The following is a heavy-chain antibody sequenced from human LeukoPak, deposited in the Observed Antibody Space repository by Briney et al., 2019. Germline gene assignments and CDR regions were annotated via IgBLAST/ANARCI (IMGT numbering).Heavy chain of an antibody. CDR3: AREKRYCSSTSCYSTNNWFDP. D-gene: IGHD2-2*01. J-gene: IGHJ5*02. CDR1: GGSISSSSYY. CDR2: IYTSGST. V-gene: IGHV4-61*02. Sequence: SETLSLTCTVSGGSISSSSYYWGWIRQPAGKGLEWIGRIYTSGSTNYNPSLKSRVTMSVDTSKNQFSLKLSSVTAADTAVYYCAREKRYCSSTSCYSTNNWFDPWGQGTLVTVSS.